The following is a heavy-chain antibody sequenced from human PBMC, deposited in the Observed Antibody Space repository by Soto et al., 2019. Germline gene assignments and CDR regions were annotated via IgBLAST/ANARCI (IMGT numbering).Heavy chain of an antibody. J-gene: IGHJ4*02. Sequence: GGSLRLSCAASGFTFSSYAMSWVRQAPGKGLEWVSAISGSGGSTYYADSVKGRFTISRDNSKNTLYLQMNSLRAEDRAVYYCAKDTTNHGSPVLRFLEWLPFDDWGQGTLVTVSS. V-gene: IGHV3-23*01. CDR2: ISGSGGST. CDR3: AKDTTNHGSPVLRFLEWLPFDD. D-gene: IGHD3-3*01. CDR1: GFTFSSYA.